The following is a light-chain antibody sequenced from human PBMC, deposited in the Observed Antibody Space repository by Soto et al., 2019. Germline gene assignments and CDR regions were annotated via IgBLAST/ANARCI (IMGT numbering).Light chain of an antibody. CDR1: SSNIGAGYD. CDR3: QSYDSSLSGSV. V-gene: IGLV1-40*01. Sequence: QSVLTQPPSVSGAPGQGVTISCTGSSSNIGAGYDVHWYQQVPGTAPKLLIYGNSNRPSGVPDRFSGSKSGASASLAITGLQAEDEADYYCQSYDSSLSGSVFGGGTKLTVL. J-gene: IGLJ3*02. CDR2: GNS.